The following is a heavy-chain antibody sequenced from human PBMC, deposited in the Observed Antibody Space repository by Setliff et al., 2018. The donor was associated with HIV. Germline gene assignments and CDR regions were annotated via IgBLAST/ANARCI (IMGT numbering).Heavy chain of an antibody. V-gene: IGHV3-21*01. CDR3: ARDSGPYYDYVWGTYRPEYFQH. Sequence: PGGSLRLSCAASGFNFSNYGMHWVRQAPGKGLEWVSCISSGGGFIYYADSVKGRFTISRDSAKNSVYLQMNSLRAEDTAVYYCARDSGPYYDYVWGTYRPEYFQHWGQGTLVTVSS. D-gene: IGHD3-16*02. CDR1: GFNFSNYG. J-gene: IGHJ1*01. CDR2: ISSGGGFI.